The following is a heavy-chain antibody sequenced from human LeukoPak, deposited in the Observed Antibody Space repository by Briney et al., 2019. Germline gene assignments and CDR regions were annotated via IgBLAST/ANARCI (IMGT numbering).Heavy chain of an antibody. CDR2: IYHSGST. V-gene: IGHV4-4*02. CDR3: ARGTVVVPAAIHYYYYGMDV. Sequence: PSETLSLTCAVSGGSISSSNWWSWVRQPPGKGLERIGEIYHSGSTNYNPSLKSRVTISVDKSKNQLSLKLSSVTAADTAVYYCARGTVVVPAAIHYYYYGMDVWGQGTTVTVSS. D-gene: IGHD2-2*01. J-gene: IGHJ6*02. CDR1: GGSISSSNW.